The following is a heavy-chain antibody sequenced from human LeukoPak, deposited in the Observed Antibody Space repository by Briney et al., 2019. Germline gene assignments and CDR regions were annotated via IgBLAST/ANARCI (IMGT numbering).Heavy chain of an antibody. CDR1: GFTFSSYS. Sequence: PGGSLRLSCAASGFTFSSYSMNWVRRAPGKGLECVSSISSSSSYIYYADSVKGRFTISRDNAKNSLYLQMNSLRAEDTAVYYCARAQGEDNYDYWGQGTLVTVSS. V-gene: IGHV3-21*01. CDR2: ISSSSSYI. D-gene: IGHD3-10*01. J-gene: IGHJ4*02. CDR3: ARAQGEDNYDY.